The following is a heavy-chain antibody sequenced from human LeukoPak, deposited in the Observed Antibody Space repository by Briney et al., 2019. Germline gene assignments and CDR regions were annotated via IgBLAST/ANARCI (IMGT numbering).Heavy chain of an antibody. CDR3: ARDPLFYGDEYYFDY. CDR1: GYTFTGYY. CDR2: INPNSGGT. J-gene: IGHJ4*02. D-gene: IGHD4-17*01. V-gene: IGHV1-2*02. Sequence: ASVKVSCKASGYTFTGYYMHWVRQAPGQGLEWMGWINPNSGGTNYAQKFQGRVTMTRDTSISTAYMELSRLRSDDTAVYHCARDPLFYGDEYYFDYWGQGTLVTVSS.